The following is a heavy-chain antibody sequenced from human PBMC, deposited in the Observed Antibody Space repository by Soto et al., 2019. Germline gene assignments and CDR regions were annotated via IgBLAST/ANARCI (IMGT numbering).Heavy chain of an antibody. Sequence: QVQLQESGPGLVKPSGTLSLTYGVSGDSITSNNWWSWVRQPPGKGLEWIGEIYHSGSTNYNPSLKSQVTISGDKSKNQFSLKLTSVTAADTGVYFCAARVWSGHGRWGQGTLVTVSS. CDR1: GDSITSNNW. CDR2: IYHSGST. CDR3: AARVWSGHGR. D-gene: IGHD3-3*01. J-gene: IGHJ4*02. V-gene: IGHV4-4*02.